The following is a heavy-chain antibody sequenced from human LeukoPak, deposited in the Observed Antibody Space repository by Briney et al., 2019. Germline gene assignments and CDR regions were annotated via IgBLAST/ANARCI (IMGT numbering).Heavy chain of an antibody. D-gene: IGHD1-26*01. CDR1: GFTFSSYA. CDR3: AKGGLGHGLDY. Sequence: GGSLRLSCAASGFTFSSYAMHWVRQAPGKGLEWVAVISYDGSNKYYADSVKGRFTISRDNSKNTLYLQMNSLRAEDTAVYYCAKGGLGHGLDYWGQGTLVTVSS. V-gene: IGHV3-30*04. CDR2: ISYDGSNK. J-gene: IGHJ4*02.